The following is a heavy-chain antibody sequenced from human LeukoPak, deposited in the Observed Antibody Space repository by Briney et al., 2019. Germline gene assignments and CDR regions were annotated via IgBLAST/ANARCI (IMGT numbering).Heavy chain of an antibody. CDR2: ISSSGSSI. CDR3: ARAYFDSSDYYYPDY. V-gene: IGHV3-48*03. CDR1: GFTFNNYE. J-gene: IGHJ4*02. D-gene: IGHD3-22*01. Sequence: GGSLRLSRAASGFTFNNYEMKCVRQPPGEGLEWVSYISSSGSSIYYADSVKGRFTISRDNTKNSLYLQMNSLRAEDTAVYYCARAYFDSSDYYYPDYWGQGTLVTVSS.